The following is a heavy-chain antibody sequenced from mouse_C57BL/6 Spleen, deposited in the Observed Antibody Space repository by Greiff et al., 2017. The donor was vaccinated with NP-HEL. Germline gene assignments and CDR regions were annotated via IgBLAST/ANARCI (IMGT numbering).Heavy chain of an antibody. CDR1: GYAFTNYL. CDR2: INPGSGGT. Sequence: QVQLKESGAELVRPGTSVKVSCKASGYAFTNYLIEWVKQRPGQGLEWIGVINPGSGGTNYNEKFKGKATLTADKSSSTAYMQLSSLTSEDSAVYFCARDGYWAYWGQGTLVTVSA. J-gene: IGHJ3*01. V-gene: IGHV1-54*01. CDR3: ARDGYWAY. D-gene: IGHD2-3*01.